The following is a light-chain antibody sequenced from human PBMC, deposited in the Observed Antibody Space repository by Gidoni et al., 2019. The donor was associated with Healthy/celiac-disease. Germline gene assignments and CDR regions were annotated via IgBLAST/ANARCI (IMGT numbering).Light chain of an antibody. CDR3: QQYNSYIVT. J-gene: IGKJ1*01. CDR1: QSISSW. Sequence: DIQMTQSPSTLSASVGDRVTITCRASQSISSWLAWYQQKPGKAPKLLIYKASSLESGVPSRFSGSGSGTEFTLTISSLQPDDFATYYCQQYNSYIVTFXQXTKVEIK. CDR2: KAS. V-gene: IGKV1-5*03.